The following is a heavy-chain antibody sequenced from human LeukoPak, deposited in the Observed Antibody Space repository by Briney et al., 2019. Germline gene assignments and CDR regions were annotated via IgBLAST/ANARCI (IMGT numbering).Heavy chain of an antibody. Sequence: SETLSLTCIVSSGSISSHYWSWIRQAPGKGLEWIGYVYYSGSTNYNPSLKSRVTISVDTSKNQFSLKLSSVTAADTAVYYCARALIPITGTGYYGMDVWGQGTTVTVSS. CDR1: SGSISSHY. CDR2: VYYSGST. CDR3: ARALIPITGTGYYGMDV. D-gene: IGHD1-20*01. J-gene: IGHJ6*02. V-gene: IGHV4-59*11.